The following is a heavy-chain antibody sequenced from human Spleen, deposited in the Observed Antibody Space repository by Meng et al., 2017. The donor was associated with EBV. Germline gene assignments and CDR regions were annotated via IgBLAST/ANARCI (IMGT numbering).Heavy chain of an antibody. CDR1: GFTFSRYW. CDR3: SRDLAGSDDS. J-gene: IGHJ4*02. Sequence: LVESGGPLFPAGGLLSLSCSCSGFTFSRYWLHWVRQIPGKGRVWVPRINENGAITTYADSVKGRFTISRDNAKNTLFLQMSSLRADDTAVYYCSRDLAGSDDSWGQGTLVTVSS. V-gene: IGHV3-74*01. CDR2: INENGAIT.